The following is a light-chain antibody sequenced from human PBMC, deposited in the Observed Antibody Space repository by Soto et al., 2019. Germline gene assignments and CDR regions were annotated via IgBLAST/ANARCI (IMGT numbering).Light chain of an antibody. CDR2: WAC. CDR1: QRVLYSSNNKNY. V-gene: IGKV4-1*01. Sequence: DIVLTQSPDSLAVSLGERATINCKSSQRVLYSSNNKNYLAWYQQKPGQPPKLLIYWACTRESGVPDRFSGSGSGTDFTLTISSLQADDVAVYFCHQYFASPWTFGQGTKVEIK. CDR3: HQYFASPWT. J-gene: IGKJ1*01.